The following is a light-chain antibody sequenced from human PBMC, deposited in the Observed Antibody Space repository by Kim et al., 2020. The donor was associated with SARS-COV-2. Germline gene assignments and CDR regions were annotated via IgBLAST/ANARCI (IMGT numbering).Light chain of an antibody. V-gene: IGKV1-5*03. J-gene: IGKJ2*03. CDR1: QSISSL. CDR2: KAS. CDR3: QQYNSYSPYS. Sequence: ATVGGRVTLPWRGSQSISSLLAWYPPKPRKAPKLLIYKASSLESGVPSRVSRSGSGTEFTLPISSLQPDDFATYYCQQYNSYSPYSFGQGTKLEL.